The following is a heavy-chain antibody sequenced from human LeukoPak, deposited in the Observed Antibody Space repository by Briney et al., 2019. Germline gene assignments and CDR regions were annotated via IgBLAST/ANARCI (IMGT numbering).Heavy chain of an antibody. CDR1: GFTFSSFA. V-gene: IGHV3-30*04. CDR3: ASLLFSSSWSHYYYYYMDV. J-gene: IGHJ6*03. Sequence: GRSLILSCAASGFTFSSFAMHWVRQAPGKGLEWVAVISYDGSNKYYADSVKGRFTISRDYSKNALYLQMNSLRAEDTAVYYCASLLFSSSWSHYYYYYMDVWGKGTTVTVSS. D-gene: IGHD6-13*01. CDR2: ISYDGSNK.